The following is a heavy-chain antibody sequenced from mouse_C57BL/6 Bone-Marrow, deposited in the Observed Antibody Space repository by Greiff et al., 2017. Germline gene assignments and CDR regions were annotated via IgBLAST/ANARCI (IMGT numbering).Heavy chain of an antibody. Sequence: QVQLQQPGAELVMPGASVKLSCKASGYTFTSYWMHWVKQRPGQGLAWIGEIDPSDSYTNYNQKFKGKSTLTVDTSSSAAYMQRSSLTSEDSAVYYCATSYYYGYFDYWGQGTTLTVSS. D-gene: IGHD1-1*01. CDR1: GYTFTSYW. CDR3: ATSYYYGYFDY. CDR2: IDPSDSYT. J-gene: IGHJ2*01. V-gene: IGHV1-69*01.